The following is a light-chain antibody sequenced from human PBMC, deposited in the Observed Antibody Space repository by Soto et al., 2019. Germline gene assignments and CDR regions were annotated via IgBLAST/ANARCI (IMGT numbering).Light chain of an antibody. V-gene: IGLV1-40*01. Sequence: VLAQPPSVSGAPGQRVTISCTGSSSNIGAGYDVHWYQQLPGTAPKLLIYGNSNRPSGIPDRFSGSKSGTSATLGITGFQTGDEADYYCGSWDSSLSAYVFGTGTKVTV. CDR2: GNS. CDR1: SSNIGAGYD. J-gene: IGLJ1*01. CDR3: GSWDSSLSAYV.